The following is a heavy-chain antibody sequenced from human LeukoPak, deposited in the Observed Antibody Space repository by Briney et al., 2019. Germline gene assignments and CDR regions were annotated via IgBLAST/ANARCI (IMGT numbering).Heavy chain of an antibody. CDR3: ARDDDFWSGYDY. Sequence: SETLSLTCTVSGGSISSGDYYWSWIRQPPGKGLEWIGYIYYSGSTYYNPSLKSRVTISVDTSKNQFSLKLSSVTAADTAVYYCARDDDFWSGYDYWGQGTLVTVSS. CDR2: IYYSGST. V-gene: IGHV4-30-4*02. J-gene: IGHJ4*02. D-gene: IGHD3-3*01. CDR1: GGSISSGDYY.